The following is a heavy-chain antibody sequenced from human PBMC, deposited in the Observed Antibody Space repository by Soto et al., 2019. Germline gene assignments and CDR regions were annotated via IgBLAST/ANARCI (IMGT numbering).Heavy chain of an antibody. Sequence: GVSLRLSGAASGFPFLSYEVNWVRQAPGQGLEWVSYISSRGLTIYYADSMKGRFTISRDNAKNSLYLQMNSLRAEDTAVYYCARANYDFWSGYYNHWFVPWGQGTLVTVSS. CDR1: GFPFLSYE. CDR2: ISSRGLTI. D-gene: IGHD3-3*01. CDR3: ARANYDFWSGYYNHWFVP. V-gene: IGHV3-48*03. J-gene: IGHJ5*02.